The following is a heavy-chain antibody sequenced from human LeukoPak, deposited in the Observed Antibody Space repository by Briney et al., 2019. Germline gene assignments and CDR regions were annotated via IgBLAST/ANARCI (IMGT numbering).Heavy chain of an antibody. J-gene: IGHJ3*01. D-gene: IGHD3-22*01. Sequence: GESLVISCKGSGYRFTSYWISWLRQMPGKGLEWMGRIDPSDSYHSYSPAFHGHVTISDDKSLSTAYLQWSSLKASDSAMYYCARHYSDSRVDAFDVWGQGTMVTVSA. CDR1: GYRFTSYW. V-gene: IGHV5-10-1*01. CDR3: ARHYSDSRVDAFDV. CDR2: IDPSDSYH.